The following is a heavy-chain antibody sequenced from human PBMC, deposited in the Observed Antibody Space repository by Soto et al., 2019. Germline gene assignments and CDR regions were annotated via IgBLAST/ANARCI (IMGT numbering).Heavy chain of an antibody. J-gene: IGHJ4*02. V-gene: IGHV3-15*07. D-gene: IGHD3-3*01. CDR1: GFSFTNTW. CDR2: IKSRGDGETT. CDR3: ATYYDFGNGHHPH. Sequence: EVQLVESGGGLVKPGGSLRLSCAASGFSFTNTWMHWVRQDPGKGLEWVGRIKSRGDGETTDYAAPVKGRFTISRDDSRDTLYVQITSLKREDTAVYYCATYYDFGNGHHPHWGQGILVIVSS.